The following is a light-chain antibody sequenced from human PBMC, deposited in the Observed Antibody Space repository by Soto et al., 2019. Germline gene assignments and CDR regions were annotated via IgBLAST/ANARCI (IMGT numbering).Light chain of an antibody. CDR2: EDS. Sequence: QSALTQPASVSGSPGQSITISCTGTSSDVGSYNLVSWYQQHPGKAPKLMIYEDSKRPSGVSNRFSGSKSGNTASLTISGLQAEDEADYYCYSYARSNTYTFWVFGGGTKLTVL. V-gene: IGLV2-23*01. CDR3: YSYARSNTYTFWV. J-gene: IGLJ3*02. CDR1: SSDVGSYNL.